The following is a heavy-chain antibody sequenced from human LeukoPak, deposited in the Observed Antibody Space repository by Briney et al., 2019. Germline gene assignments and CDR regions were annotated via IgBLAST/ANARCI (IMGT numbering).Heavy chain of an antibody. CDR1: GGTFNSYA. Sequence: SVKVSSKASGGTFNSYAISSVRQAPGQGLEWMGGIIPIFGTANYAQKFQGRVTITTDESTSTAYMELSSLRSEDTAVYYCARGPVIAAAGYYFDYWGQGTLVTVSS. J-gene: IGHJ4*02. V-gene: IGHV1-69*05. CDR3: ARGPVIAAAGYYFDY. D-gene: IGHD6-13*01. CDR2: IIPIFGTA.